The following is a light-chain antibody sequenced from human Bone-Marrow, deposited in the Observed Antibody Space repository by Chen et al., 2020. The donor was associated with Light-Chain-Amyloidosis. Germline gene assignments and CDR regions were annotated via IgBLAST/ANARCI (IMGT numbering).Light chain of an antibody. CDR2: DDS. CDR3: QVCLTTDWLNWV. V-gene: IGLV3-21*02. CDR1: NIGSTS. J-gene: IGLJ3*02. Sequence: SYVLTQPSSVSVAPGQTATIACGGNNIGSTSVHWYQQTPGQAPLLVVYDDSDRPSGIPERLSGSNSGNTATLTISRVEAGDEADYYCQVCLTTDWLNWVFGGGTKLTVL.